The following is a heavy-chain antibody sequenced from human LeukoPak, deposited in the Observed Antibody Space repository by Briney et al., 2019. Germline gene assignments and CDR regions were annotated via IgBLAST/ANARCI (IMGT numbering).Heavy chain of an antibody. J-gene: IGHJ4*02. D-gene: IGHD3-9*01. Sequence: GSSVKVSCKASGGTFSSYAISWVRQAPGQGLEWMGGFDPEDGETIYAQKFQGRVTMTEDTSTDTAYMELSSLRSEDTAVYYCATVGTLVLRYFDWSSPQEYFDYWGQGTLVTVSS. CDR1: GGTFSSYA. CDR2: FDPEDGET. CDR3: ATVGTLVLRYFDWSSPQEYFDY. V-gene: IGHV1-24*01.